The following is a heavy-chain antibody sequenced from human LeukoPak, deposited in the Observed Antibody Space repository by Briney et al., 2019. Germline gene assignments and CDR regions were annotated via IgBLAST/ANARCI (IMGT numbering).Heavy chain of an antibody. CDR1: GGSISSYY. Sequence: SETLSLTCTVSGGSISSYYWSWVRQPPGKGLECIGYIYYSGTTYYSPSLKSRVTMSVDTSQNQFSLKLRSVTAADTAVYYCARLRYYDSSGYTFDNWGHGTLVTVSS. J-gene: IGHJ4*01. D-gene: IGHD3-22*01. CDR2: IYYSGTT. CDR3: ARLRYYDSSGYTFDN. V-gene: IGHV4-59*04.